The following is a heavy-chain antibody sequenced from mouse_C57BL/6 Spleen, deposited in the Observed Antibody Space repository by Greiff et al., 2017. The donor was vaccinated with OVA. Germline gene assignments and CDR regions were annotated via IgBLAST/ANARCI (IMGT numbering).Heavy chain of an antibody. J-gene: IGHJ3*01. CDR3: AREAEYYD. D-gene: IGHD2-4*01. CDR2: IYPGDGDT. Sequence: QVQLQQSGPELVKPGASVKISCKASGYAFSSSWMNWVKQRPGKGLEWIGRIYPGDGDTNYNGKFKGKATLTADKSSSTAYMQLSSLTSEDSAVYFCAREAEYYDRGQGTLVTVSA. V-gene: IGHV1-82*01. CDR1: GYAFSSSW.